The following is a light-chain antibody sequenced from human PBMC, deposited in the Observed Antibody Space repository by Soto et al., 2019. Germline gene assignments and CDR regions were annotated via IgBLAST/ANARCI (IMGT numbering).Light chain of an antibody. J-gene: IGLJ3*02. CDR1: SSDVGSYNR. Sequence: QSALTQPPSMSGSPGQSVTISCTGTSSDVGSYNRVSWYQQPPGTAPKLMIYEVSNRPSGVPDRFFGSKSGNTASLTISGLQAEDEADYYCSSFTSSNTWVFGGGTKLTVL. CDR2: EVS. CDR3: SSFTSSNTWV. V-gene: IGLV2-18*02.